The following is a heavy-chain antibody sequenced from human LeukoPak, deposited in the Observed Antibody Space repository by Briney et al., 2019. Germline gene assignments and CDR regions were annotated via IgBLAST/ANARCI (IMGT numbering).Heavy chain of an antibody. D-gene: IGHD1-26*01. V-gene: IGHV4-4*07. J-gene: IGHJ3*02. CDR2: IYTRGST. Sequence: PSETLSLTCTVSGGSINNYYWSWIRQPAGKGLEWIGRIYTRGSTNYTPSLKSRVTMSVDTSKNQFSLKLSSVTAADTAVYYCARGRYSADICSGGDAFDIWGQGTMVSVSS. CDR1: GGSINNYY. CDR3: ARGRYSADICSGGDAFDI.